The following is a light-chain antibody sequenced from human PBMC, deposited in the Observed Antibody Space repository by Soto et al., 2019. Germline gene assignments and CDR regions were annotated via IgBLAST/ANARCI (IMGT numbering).Light chain of an antibody. CDR3: QQYNNWPRT. V-gene: IGKV3-15*01. CDR2: GAS. J-gene: IGKJ5*01. Sequence: EIVLTQSPGTLSLSPGERATLSCRASQSVSSNYLAWYQQKPGRAPRLLIYGASTRATGVPARFSGSGSGTEFTLTISSLQSEDFAVYYCQQYNNWPRTFGQGTRLEI. CDR1: QSVSSN.